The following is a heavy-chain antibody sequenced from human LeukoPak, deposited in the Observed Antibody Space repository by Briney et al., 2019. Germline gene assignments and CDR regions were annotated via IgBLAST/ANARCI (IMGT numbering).Heavy chain of an antibody. V-gene: IGHV3-23*01. J-gene: IGHJ4*02. CDR3: AKDDLTGTVTIDY. CDR2: ISGSGGST. CDR1: GFTFSNAW. D-gene: IGHD4-17*01. Sequence: GGSLGLSCAASGFTFSNAWMRWVRQAPGKGLEWVSAISGSGGSTYYADSVKGRFTISRDNSKNTLYLQMNSLRAEDTAVYYCAKDDLTGTVTIDYWGQGTLVTVSS.